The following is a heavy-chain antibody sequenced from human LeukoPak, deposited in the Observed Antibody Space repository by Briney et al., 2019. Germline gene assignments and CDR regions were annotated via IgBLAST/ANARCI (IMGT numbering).Heavy chain of an antibody. J-gene: IGHJ5*02. CDR3: ARGYYDSNDSNRSNWFEP. D-gene: IGHD3-22*01. V-gene: IGHV3-11*06. CDR1: GFTFSDYY. CDR2: ISSSSSYT. Sequence: GGSLRLSCAASGFTFSDYYMSWIRQAPGKGLEWVSYISSSSSYTNYADSVKGRFTISRDNAKNTLYLQMNSLRAEDTAVYYCARGYYDSNDSNRSNWFEPWGQGTLVTVSS.